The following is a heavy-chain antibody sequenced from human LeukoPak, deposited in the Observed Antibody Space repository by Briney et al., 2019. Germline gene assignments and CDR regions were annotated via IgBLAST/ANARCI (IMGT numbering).Heavy chain of an antibody. CDR1: GYTFTGYY. V-gene: IGHV1-2*02. CDR3: ARDPARDHYYMDV. Sequence: GASVKVSCKASGYTFTGYYMHWVRQAPGQGLEWMGWINPNSGGTNYAQKFQGRVTMTRDTSISTAYMELSRLRSDDTAVYYCARDPARDHYYMDVWGKGTTVTISS. D-gene: IGHD2-2*01. J-gene: IGHJ6*03. CDR2: INPNSGGT.